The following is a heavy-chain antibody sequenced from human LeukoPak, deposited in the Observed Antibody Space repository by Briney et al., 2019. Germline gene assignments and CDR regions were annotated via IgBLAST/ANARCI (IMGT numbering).Heavy chain of an antibody. CDR2: INPNSGGT. V-gene: IGHV1-2*04. CDR1: GYTFTGYY. CDR3: ARVRNRRGFGDRYGAFDI. Sequence: ASVKVSCKASGYTFTGYYMHWVRQAPGQGLEWMGWINPNSGGTNYAQKFQGWVTMTRDTSISTAYMELSRLRSDDTAVYYCARVRNRRGFGDRYGAFDIWGQGTMVTVSS. J-gene: IGHJ3*02. D-gene: IGHD3-10*01.